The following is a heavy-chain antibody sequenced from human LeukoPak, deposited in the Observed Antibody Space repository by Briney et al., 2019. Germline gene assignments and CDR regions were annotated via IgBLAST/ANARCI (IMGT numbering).Heavy chain of an antibody. J-gene: IGHJ4*02. CDR2: INQDGSEK. Sequence: GGSLRLSCAAPGFTSSSYWMSWVRQAPGKGLEWVANINQDGSEKYYVDSVKGRFTISRDNAKKSLYLQMNSLRAEDTAVYYCGRVGAYYGSGSYSDYWGQGTLVTVSS. D-gene: IGHD3-10*01. CDR3: GRVGAYYGSGSYSDY. V-gene: IGHV3-7*01. CDR1: GFTSSSYW.